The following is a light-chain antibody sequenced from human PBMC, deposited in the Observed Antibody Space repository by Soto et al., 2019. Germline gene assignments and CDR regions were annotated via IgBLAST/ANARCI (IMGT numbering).Light chain of an antibody. J-gene: IGKJ4*01. CDR1: QPIRDY. Sequence: VLTQSPASLSLSPGDRATLSCRASQPIRDYLAWYQQKPGQAPRLLIYDASYRATGIPARFSGSGSGTDFTLTISSLEPEDFAFYYCRQRGGGPLTFGGGTQVEIK. V-gene: IGKV3-11*01. CDR2: DAS. CDR3: RQRGGGPLT.